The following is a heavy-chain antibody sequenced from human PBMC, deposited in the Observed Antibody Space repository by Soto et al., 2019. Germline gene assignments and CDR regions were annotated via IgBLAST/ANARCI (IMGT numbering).Heavy chain of an antibody. Sequence: ASVKVSCKASGYTFTGYYMHWVRQAPGQGLEWMGWINPNSGGTNYAQKFQGWVTMTRHTSISTAYMELSRLRSDDTAVYYCARDLEVAATSYYYYGMDVWGQGTTVTVSS. CDR1: GYTFTGYY. CDR2: INPNSGGT. CDR3: ARDLEVAATSYYYYGMDV. V-gene: IGHV1-2*04. J-gene: IGHJ6*02. D-gene: IGHD2-15*01.